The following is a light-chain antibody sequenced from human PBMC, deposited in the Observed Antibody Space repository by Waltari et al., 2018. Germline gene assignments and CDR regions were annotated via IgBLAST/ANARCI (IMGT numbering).Light chain of an antibody. CDR3: SSYTGTTTPRV. CDR1: ITCFGTYNL. J-gene: IGLJ3*02. V-gene: IGLV2-23*01. CDR2: EGN. Sequence: QSALTQPSSVSGSPGHSIIISCPQTITCFGTYNLVSRYQQHSGKAPKVIIYEGNKRPSEVSNRFSGSKSGNTASLTISGLQAEDEADYYCSSYTGTTTPRVFGGGTKLTVL.